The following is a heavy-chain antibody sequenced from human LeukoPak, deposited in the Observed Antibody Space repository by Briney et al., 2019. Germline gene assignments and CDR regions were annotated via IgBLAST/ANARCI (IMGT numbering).Heavy chain of an antibody. CDR1: GYTFTGYY. D-gene: IGHD6-13*01. CDR2: INPNSGGT. Sequence: ASVKVSCKASGYTFTGYYMHWVRQAPGQGLEWMGWINPNSGGTNYAQKLQGRVTMTTDTSTSTAYMELRSLRSDDTAVYYCARDSLGQQLVEGWFDPWGQGTLVTVSS. J-gene: IGHJ5*02. CDR3: ARDSLGQQLVEGWFDP. V-gene: IGHV1-2*02.